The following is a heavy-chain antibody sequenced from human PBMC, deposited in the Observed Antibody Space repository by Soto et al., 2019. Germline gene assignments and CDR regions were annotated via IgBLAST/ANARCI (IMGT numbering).Heavy chain of an antibody. D-gene: IGHD3-3*01. CDR3: ARQYYDFWIVYPYYFDY. CDR2: SYYSGST. V-gene: IGHV4-39*01. CDR1: GGSISSSSYY. J-gene: IGHJ4*02. Sequence: QLQLQESGPGLVKPSETLSLTCTVSGGSISSSSYYWGWIRQPPGKGLEWIGSSYYSGSTYYNPSLKSRVTISVDTSKNQFSLKLSSVTAADTAVYYCARQYYDFWIVYPYYFDYWGQGTLVTVSS.